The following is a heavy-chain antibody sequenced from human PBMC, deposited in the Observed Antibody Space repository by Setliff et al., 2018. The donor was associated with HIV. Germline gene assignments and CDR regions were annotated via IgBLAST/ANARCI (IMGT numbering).Heavy chain of an antibody. CDR3: ARAPGDKSSSHFDY. J-gene: IGHJ4*02. D-gene: IGHD6-6*01. V-gene: IGHV4-38-2*02. Sequence: SETLSLTCPVSGYSISSGYYWGWIRQPPGRGLEWIGAIHHSGRTYYNPSLKSRVTISVDTSKNQFSLKLTSVTAADTAVYYCARAPGDKSSSHFDYWGQGTLVTVSS. CDR1: GYSISSGYY. CDR2: IHHSGRT.